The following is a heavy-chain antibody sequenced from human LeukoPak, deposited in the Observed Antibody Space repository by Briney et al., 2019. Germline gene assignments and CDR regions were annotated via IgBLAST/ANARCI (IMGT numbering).Heavy chain of an antibody. D-gene: IGHD1-14*01. Sequence: EGSLRLSCAASGFTFSTYWMSWVRQAPGKGLEWVAVIWYDGSNKYYADSVKGRFTISRDNSKNTLYLQMNSLRAEDTAVYYCAREGIRFGGQGTLVTVSS. J-gene: IGHJ4*02. CDR3: AREGIRF. CDR1: GFTFSTYW. CDR2: IWYDGSNK. V-gene: IGHV3-33*08.